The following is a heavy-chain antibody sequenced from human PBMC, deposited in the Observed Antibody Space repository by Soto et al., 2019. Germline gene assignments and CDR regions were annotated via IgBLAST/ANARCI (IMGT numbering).Heavy chain of an antibody. CDR2: SYSTGGT. V-gene: IGHV3-23*01. Sequence: GGSLRLSCAASGFTLGKYTMGWVRQAPGKGLEWVAESYSTGGTEYADSVRGRFAISRDNSKNTLFLQMNSLGVEDTALYYCARDRGPDGIWTFDSWGQGTLVTVSS. D-gene: IGHD3-9*01. CDR3: ARDRGPDGIWTFDS. CDR1: GFTLGKYT. J-gene: IGHJ4*02.